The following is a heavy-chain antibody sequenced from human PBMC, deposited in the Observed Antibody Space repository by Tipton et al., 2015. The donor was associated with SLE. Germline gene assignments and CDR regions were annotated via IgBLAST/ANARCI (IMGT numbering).Heavy chain of an antibody. CDR1: GGSISSHY. V-gene: IGHV4-59*04. CDR3: AKIVGATTGAFDI. J-gene: IGHJ3*02. D-gene: IGHD1-26*01. CDR2: IYHSGST. Sequence: TLPLTCTVSGGSISSHYWSWIRQPPGKGLEWIGYIYHSGSTYYNPSLKSRVTISVDTSKNQFSLKLSSVTAADTAVYYCAKIVGATTGAFDIWGQGTMVTVSS.